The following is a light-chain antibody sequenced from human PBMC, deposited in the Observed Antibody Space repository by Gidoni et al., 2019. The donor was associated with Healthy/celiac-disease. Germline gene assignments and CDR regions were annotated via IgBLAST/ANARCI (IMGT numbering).Light chain of an antibody. V-gene: IGKV1-33*01. CDR3: QQYDNLPGT. Sequence: SSLSASVGDRVTITCQASQDISNYLNWYQQKPGKAPKLLIYDASNLETGVPSRFSGSGSGTDFTFTISSLQPEDIATYYCQQYDNLPGTFGPGTKVHIK. CDR1: QDISNY. CDR2: DAS. J-gene: IGKJ3*01.